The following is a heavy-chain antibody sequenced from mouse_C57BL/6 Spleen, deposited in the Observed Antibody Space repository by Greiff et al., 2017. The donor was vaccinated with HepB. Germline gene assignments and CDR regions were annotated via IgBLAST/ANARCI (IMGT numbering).Heavy chain of an antibody. CDR3: ARGDYYGSSYYFDY. Sequence: VQLLQSGAELVRPGASVKLSCKASGYTFTDYYINWVKQRPGQGLEWIARIYPGSGNTYYNEKFKGKATLTAEKSSSTAYMQLSSLTSEDSAVYFCARGDYYGSSYYFDYWGQGTTVTVSS. CDR2: IYPGSGNT. V-gene: IGHV1-76*01. J-gene: IGHJ2*01. D-gene: IGHD1-1*01. CDR1: GYTFTDYY.